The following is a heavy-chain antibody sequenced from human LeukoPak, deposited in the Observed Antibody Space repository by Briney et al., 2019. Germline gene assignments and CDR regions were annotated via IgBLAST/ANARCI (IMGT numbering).Heavy chain of an antibody. D-gene: IGHD6-19*01. V-gene: IGHV4-59*08. CDR2: IYYSGST. CDR3: ARRVAVAGRSGNWFDP. CDR1: GGSISSYY. J-gene: IGHJ5*02. Sequence: PSETLSLTCTVSGGSISSYYWSWIRQPPGKGLEWIGYIYYSGSTNYNPSLKSRVTISVDTSKNQFSLKLSSVTAADTAVYYCARRVAVAGRSGNWFDPCGQGTLVTVSS.